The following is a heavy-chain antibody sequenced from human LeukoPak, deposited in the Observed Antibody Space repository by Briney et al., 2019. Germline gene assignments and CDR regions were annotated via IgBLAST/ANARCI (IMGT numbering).Heavy chain of an antibody. CDR2: IHSSGAT. J-gene: IGHJ5*02. D-gene: IGHD1-26*01. V-gene: IGHV4-4*09. CDR3: ARLGSYSDH. Sequence: SETLSLTCSVSDGSINSYYWSWIRQPPRKGLEWIGYIHSSGATHYNPSLKSRVTTSLDTSKNQFSLKLSSVTAADTAVYYCARLGSYSDHWDQGTLVTVSS. CDR1: DGSINSYY.